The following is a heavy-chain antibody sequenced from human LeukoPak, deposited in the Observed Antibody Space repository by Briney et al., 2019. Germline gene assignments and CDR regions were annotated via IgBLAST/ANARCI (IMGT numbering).Heavy chain of an antibody. D-gene: IGHD3-10*01. V-gene: IGHV4-31*03. J-gene: IGHJ5*02. CDR1: GGSISSGGYY. Sequence: SETLSLTCTVSGGSISSGGYYWSWIRQHPGKGLEWIGYIYYSGSTYYNPSLKSRVTISVDTSKNQFSLKLSSVTAADTAVYYCAGDYGSGHNWFDPWGQGTLVTVSS. CDR3: AGDYGSGHNWFDP. CDR2: IYYSGST.